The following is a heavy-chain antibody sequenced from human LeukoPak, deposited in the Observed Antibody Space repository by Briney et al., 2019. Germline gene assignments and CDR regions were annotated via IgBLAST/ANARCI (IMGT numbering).Heavy chain of an antibody. J-gene: IGHJ4*02. CDR2: INRSGST. CDR3: AREIAVDYFDY. D-gene: IGHD6-19*01. V-gene: IGHV4-34*01. Sequence: PSETLSLTCAVYGGSFSGYYWSWIRHPPGKGLEWIGEINRSGSTNYNPSLKSRVTISVDTSKNQFSLKLSSVTAADTAVYYCAREIAVDYFDYWGQGTLVTVSS. CDR1: GGSFSGYY.